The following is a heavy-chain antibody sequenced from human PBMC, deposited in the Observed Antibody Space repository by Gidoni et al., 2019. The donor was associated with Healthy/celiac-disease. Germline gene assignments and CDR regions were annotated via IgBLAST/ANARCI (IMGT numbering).Heavy chain of an antibody. CDR2: IYYSGST. V-gene: IGHV4-39*01. Sequence: QLQLQESGPGLVKPSETLSLTCTVSGGPISSSSYYWGWIRQPPGKGLEWIGSIYYSGSTYYNPSLKSRVTISVDTSKNQFSLKLSSVTAADTAVYYCASVDYSKYYYGMDVWGQGTTVTVSS. J-gene: IGHJ6*02. CDR1: GGPISSSSYY. CDR3: ASVDYSKYYYGMDV. D-gene: IGHD4-4*01.